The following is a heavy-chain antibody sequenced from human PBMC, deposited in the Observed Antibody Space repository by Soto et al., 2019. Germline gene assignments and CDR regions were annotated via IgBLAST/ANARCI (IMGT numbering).Heavy chain of an antibody. D-gene: IGHD7-27*01. J-gene: IGHJ5*02. CDR1: GGSISSSSYY. CDR3: ARHIANWGSNWFDP. Sequence: RLSETLSLTCTVSGGSISSSSYYWGWIRQPPGKGLEWIGSIYYSGSTYYNPSLKSRVTISVDTSKNQFSLKLSSVTAADTAVYYCARHIANWGSNWFDPWGQGTLVTVSS. CDR2: IYYSGST. V-gene: IGHV4-39*01.